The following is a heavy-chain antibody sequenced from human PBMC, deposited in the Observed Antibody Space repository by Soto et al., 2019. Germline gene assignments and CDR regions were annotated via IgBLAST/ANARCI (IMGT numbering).Heavy chain of an antibody. Sequence: SETLSLTCAVSGYSISSGYYWGWIRQPPGKGLEWIGSIYHGGSTYYNPSLKSRVTISVDTSKDQFSLKLSSVTAADTAVYYCARASITMIVVPLSAFDIWGQGTMVTVSS. V-gene: IGHV4-38-2*01. J-gene: IGHJ3*02. D-gene: IGHD3-22*01. CDR2: IYHGGST. CDR1: GYSISSGYY. CDR3: ARASITMIVVPLSAFDI.